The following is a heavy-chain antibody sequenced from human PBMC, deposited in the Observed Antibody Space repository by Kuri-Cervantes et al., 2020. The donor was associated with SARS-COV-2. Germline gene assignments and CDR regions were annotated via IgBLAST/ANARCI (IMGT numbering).Heavy chain of an antibody. CDR2: IYYSGST. CDR3: ARNGRMAVPAAIRHYYYYYGMGV. CDR1: GGSVSSGSYY. D-gene: IGHD2-2*01. Sequence: SETLSLTCTVSGGSVSSGSYYWSWIRQPPGKGLEWIGYIYYSGSTNYNPSLKSRVTISVDTSKNQFSLKLSSVTAADTAVYYRARNGRMAVPAAIRHYYYYYGMGVWGQGTTVTVSS. V-gene: IGHV4-61*01. J-gene: IGHJ6*02.